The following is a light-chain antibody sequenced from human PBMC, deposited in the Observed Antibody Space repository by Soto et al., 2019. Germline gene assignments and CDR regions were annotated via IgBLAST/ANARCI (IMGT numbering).Light chain of an antibody. CDR2: KAS. CDR3: QQYNSFPVT. CDR1: QSISTW. V-gene: IGKV1-5*03. Sequence: DIQMTQSPSTLSASVGDRVTITCRASQSISTWLAWYQQEPGKAPKLLIHKASSLQSGVPSRFSGSGSGTDFTLTISSLQPEDFATYYCQQYNSFPVTFGQGTRLEIK. J-gene: IGKJ5*01.